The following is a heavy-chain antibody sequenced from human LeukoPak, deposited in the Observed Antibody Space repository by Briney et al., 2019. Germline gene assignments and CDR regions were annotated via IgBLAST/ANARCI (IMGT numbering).Heavy chain of an antibody. D-gene: IGHD2-2*02. Sequence: PETLSLTCAVYGGSFSGYYWSWIRQPPGKGLEWIGEINHSGSTNYNPSLKSRVTISVDTSKNQFSLKLSSVTAADTAVYYCAGVVPAAIRGPFDYWGQGTLVTVSS. CDR2: INHSGST. CDR1: GGSFSGYY. V-gene: IGHV4-34*01. CDR3: AGVVPAAIRGPFDY. J-gene: IGHJ4*02.